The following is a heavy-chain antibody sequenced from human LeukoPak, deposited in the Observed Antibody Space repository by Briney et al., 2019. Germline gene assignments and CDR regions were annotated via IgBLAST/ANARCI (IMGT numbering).Heavy chain of an antibody. CDR3: ARNDAFDI. V-gene: IGHV1-2*06. J-gene: IGHJ3*02. CDR1: GYTFTGYY. Sequence: ASVKVSCKASGYTFTGYYMHWVRQAPGQGLEWVGRINPNSGGNNNAQKFQGRVTMTRDTSISTAYMEMSRLRSDDTAVYYCARNDAFDIWGQGTMVTISS. CDR2: INPNSGGN.